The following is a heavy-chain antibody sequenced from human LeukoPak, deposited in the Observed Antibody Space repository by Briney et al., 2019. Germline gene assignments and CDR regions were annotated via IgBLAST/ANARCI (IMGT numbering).Heavy chain of an antibody. CDR1: GFTFSTYA. D-gene: IGHD3-9*01. J-gene: IGHJ4*02. CDR2: ISYDGPNK. V-gene: IGHV3-30*14. Sequence: GGSLRLSCAASGFTFSTYAMHWVRQAPGKGLEWVAAISYDGPNKRYADSVKGRFTISRDNSKNTLYLQMGSLRAEDMAVYYCASTLTGYIDYWGQGTLVTVSS. CDR3: ASTLTGYIDY.